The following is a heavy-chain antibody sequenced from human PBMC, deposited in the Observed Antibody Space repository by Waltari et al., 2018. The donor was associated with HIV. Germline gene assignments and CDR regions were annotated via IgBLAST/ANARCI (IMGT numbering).Heavy chain of an antibody. D-gene: IGHD4-17*01. J-gene: IGHJ3*02. CDR3: ARAPMTTVTSRGFDI. CDR2: ISFYNDNT. Sequence: QVQLVQSGAEVKKPGASLKVSCKASGYSFTRYGIRWVRQAPGQGLEWIGWISFYNDNTKYAQKIQDRLNMTTDSPTSTAYMELRSLRSDDTAVYYCARAPMTTVTSRGFDIWGQGTMVIVSS. V-gene: IGHV1-18*01. CDR1: GYSFTRYG.